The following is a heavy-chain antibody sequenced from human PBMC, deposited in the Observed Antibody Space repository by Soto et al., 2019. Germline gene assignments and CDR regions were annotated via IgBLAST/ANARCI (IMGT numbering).Heavy chain of an antibody. D-gene: IGHD3-16*01. CDR2: INSDGSST. J-gene: IGHJ2*01. V-gene: IGHV3-74*01. CDR3: ARGGGLNWSFDL. CDR1: GFTFSSYW. Sequence: EVQLVESGGGLVQPGGSLRLSCAASGFTFSSYWMHWVRQAPGKGLVWVSRINSDGSSTSYADTLKGRYTISRDNAKNTLDLQMNSLRAEDTAVYYCARGGGLNWSFDLWGRGTLVTVSS.